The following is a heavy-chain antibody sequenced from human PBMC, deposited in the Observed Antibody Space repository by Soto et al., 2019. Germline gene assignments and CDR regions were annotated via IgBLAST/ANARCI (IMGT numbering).Heavy chain of an antibody. D-gene: IGHD6-6*01. V-gene: IGHV3-66*01. J-gene: IGHJ4*02. CDR1: GFTFSSYA. CDR2: IYSGGST. CDR3: ARGSSSPFDY. Sequence: GGSLRLSCAASGFTFSSYAMHWVRQAPGKGLEWVAVIYSGGSTYYADSVKGRFTISRDNSKNTLYLQMNSLRAEDTAVYYCARGSSSPFDYWGQGTLVTVSS.